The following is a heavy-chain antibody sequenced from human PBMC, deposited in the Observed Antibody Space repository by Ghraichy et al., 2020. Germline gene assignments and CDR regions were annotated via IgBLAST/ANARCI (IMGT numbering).Heavy chain of an antibody. V-gene: IGHV4-59*01. Sequence: SETLSLTCTVSGGSISGYYWTWIRLPPGKGLEWIGYIYDSGSTNYNPSLKSRVTISVDTSKKQFSLKLTSLTAADTAVYFCARSRRVTTVTWIDYWGQGRLVTVSS. D-gene: IGHD4-17*01. CDR1: GGSISGYY. J-gene: IGHJ4*02. CDR3: ARSRRVTTVTWIDY. CDR2: IYDSGST.